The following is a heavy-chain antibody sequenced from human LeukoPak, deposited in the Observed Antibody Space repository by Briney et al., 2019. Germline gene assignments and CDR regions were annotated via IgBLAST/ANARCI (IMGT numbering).Heavy chain of an antibody. CDR1: GFTFSDSW. CDR2: MNQDGSEK. Sequence: GSLRLSCAASGFTFSDSWMSWVRQAPGKGLEWVANMNQDGSEKDYVDSVKGRFTIPRDNARKSLYLQMGSLRAEDTAVYYCATYTHWVAGDVWGQGTTVTVSS. D-gene: IGHD3-16*01. V-gene: IGHV3-7*01. J-gene: IGHJ6*02. CDR3: ATYTHWVAGDV.